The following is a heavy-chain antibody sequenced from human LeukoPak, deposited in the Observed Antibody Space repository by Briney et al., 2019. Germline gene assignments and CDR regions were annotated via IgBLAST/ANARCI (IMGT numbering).Heavy chain of an antibody. CDR3: ARLRVDTTMVGIDY. V-gene: IGHV4-34*01. J-gene: IGHJ4*02. CDR1: GGSFSGYY. D-gene: IGHD5-18*01. CDR2: INHSGST. Sequence: SETLSLTCAVYGGSFSGYYWSWIRQPPGKGLEWIGEINHSGSTYYNPSLKSRVTISGDTSKNQFSLKLSSVTAADTAVYYCARLRVDTTMVGIDYWGQGTLVTVSS.